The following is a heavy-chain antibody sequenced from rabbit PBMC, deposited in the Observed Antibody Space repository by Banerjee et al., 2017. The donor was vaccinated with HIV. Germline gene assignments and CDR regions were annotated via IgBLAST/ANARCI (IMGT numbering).Heavy chain of an antibody. D-gene: IGHD4-2*01. CDR2: MNIGSGAT. CDR1: GFSFSSDYW. CDR3: ARDGVGSTAAINL. J-gene: IGHJ4*01. V-gene: IGHV1S40*01. Sequence: QSLEESGGGLVQPGASLTLTCTASGFSFSSDYWICWVRQAPGKGLEWIACMNIGSGATYYASWAKGRFTISKTSSTTVTLQMTSLTAADTATYFCARDGVGSTAAINLWGPGTLVTVS.